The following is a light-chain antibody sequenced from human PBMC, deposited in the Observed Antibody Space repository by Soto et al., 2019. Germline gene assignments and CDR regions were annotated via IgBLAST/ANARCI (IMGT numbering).Light chain of an antibody. CDR1: QSISSSY. J-gene: IGKJ2*01. CDR2: AAS. Sequence: EIVLTQSPGTLSLSPGERATLSCRASQSISSSYLAWYQQQPGQAPRLLIYAASSRATGIPDRFSGSGSGTDFNLTISRLEPEDFAVYYCQQYGSSSYTLGQGTQLEIK. CDR3: QQYGSSSYT. V-gene: IGKV3-20*01.